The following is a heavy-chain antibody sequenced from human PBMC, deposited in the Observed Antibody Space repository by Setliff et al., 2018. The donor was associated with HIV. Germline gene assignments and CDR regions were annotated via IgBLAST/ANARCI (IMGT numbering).Heavy chain of an antibody. CDR1: GFTFSNFA. CDR3: AKAGGGILYFYYMDV. V-gene: IGHV3-23*01. J-gene: IGHJ6*03. CDR2: ISGRGTNT. Sequence: GGSLRLSCAASGFTFSNFAINWVRQAPGKGLERVSTISGRGTNTYYADSVKGRFTISRDNSKNTLSLQLNSLTAEDSAVYYCAKAGGGILYFYYMDVWGKGTTVTVSS. D-gene: IGHD2-15*01.